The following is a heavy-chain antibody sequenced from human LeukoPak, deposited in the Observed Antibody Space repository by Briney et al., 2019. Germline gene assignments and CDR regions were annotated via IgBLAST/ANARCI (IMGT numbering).Heavy chain of an antibody. Sequence: ASVKVSCKASGGTFSCYAISWVRQAPGQGLEWMGRIIPILGIANYAQKFQGRVTITADKSTSTAYMELSSLRSEDTAVYYCARIGSGSYYTYFDYWGQGTLVTVSS. D-gene: IGHD3-10*01. CDR3: ARIGSGSYYTYFDY. CDR2: IIPILGIA. CDR1: GGTFSCYA. J-gene: IGHJ4*02. V-gene: IGHV1-69*04.